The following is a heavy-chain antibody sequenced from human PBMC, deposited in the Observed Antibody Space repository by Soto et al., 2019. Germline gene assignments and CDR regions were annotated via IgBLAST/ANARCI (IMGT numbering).Heavy chain of an antibody. CDR3: VRGTNDWPGMDY. CDR2: ANPDGTST. Sequence: PGGSLRLSCAASGFTFSSYGMHWVRQAPGKGLEWVARANPDGTSTNYADSVEGRFTVSRDNAKNTLYLQMNSLRAEDTAVYFCVRGTNDWPGMDYWGQG. J-gene: IGHJ4*02. V-gene: IGHV3-74*01. CDR1: GFTFSSYG. D-gene: IGHD3-9*01.